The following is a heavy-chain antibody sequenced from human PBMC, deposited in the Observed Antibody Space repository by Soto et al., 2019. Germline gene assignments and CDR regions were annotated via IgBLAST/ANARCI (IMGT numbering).Heavy chain of an antibody. D-gene: IGHD3-10*01. V-gene: IGHV4-4*07. CDR1: GGSISQYY. CDR2: IYSGGRT. CDR3: ARGPGGFGDFTLDY. Sequence: QVQLQESGPGLVKPSETLSLSCGVSGGSISQYYWSWIRQPAGKGLEWIGRIYSGGRTNYDPSPESPVTMSEDTSRTKFALKLSSVAAADTAVYYCARGPGGFGDFTLDYCGQGTLVTVSS. J-gene: IGHJ4*02.